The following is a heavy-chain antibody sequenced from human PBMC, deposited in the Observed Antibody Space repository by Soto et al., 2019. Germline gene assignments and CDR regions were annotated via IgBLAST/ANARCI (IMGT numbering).Heavy chain of an antibody. Sequence: QVQLVESGGGVVQPGRSLRLSCAASGFTFSNYAMHWVRQAPGKGLEWVAIIWYDGSNKYYADSVEGRFTISRDNSKNTLDLQLNSLRAVDTAVYFCSRGGNNGWSRAYWGQGNLFTVSS. CDR1: GFTFSNYA. CDR2: IWYDGSNK. V-gene: IGHV3-33*01. D-gene: IGHD6-19*01. J-gene: IGHJ1*01. CDR3: SRGGNNGWSRAY.